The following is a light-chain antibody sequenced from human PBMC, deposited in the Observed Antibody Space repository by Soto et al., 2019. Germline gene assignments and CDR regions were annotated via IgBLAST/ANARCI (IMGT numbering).Light chain of an antibody. CDR3: AAWDDRLKGVV. CDR1: SYNTGTNS. CDR2: NNN. V-gene: IGLV1-44*01. J-gene: IGLJ2*01. Sequence: QLVLTQPPSASGTPGQRVTISCSGSSYNTGTNSVNWYQHLPGTAPKLLIFNNNRRPSGVLDRFSGSKSGTSASLAISGLQSEDEAHYYCAAWDDRLKGVVFGGGTKLTVL.